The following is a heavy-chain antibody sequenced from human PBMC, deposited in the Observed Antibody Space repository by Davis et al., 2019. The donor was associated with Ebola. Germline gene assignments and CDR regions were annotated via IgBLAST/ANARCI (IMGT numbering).Heavy chain of an antibody. CDR3: AREERLRYDAFDI. V-gene: IGHV1-69*13. CDR2: IIPIFGTA. Sequence: SVKVSCKASGGTFSSYAISWVRQAPGQGLEWMGGIIPIFGTANYAQKFQGRVTITADESTRTAYMELSSLRSEDTAVYYCAREERLRYDAFDIWGQGTMVTVSS. J-gene: IGHJ3*02. CDR1: GGTFSSYA. D-gene: IGHD6-25*01.